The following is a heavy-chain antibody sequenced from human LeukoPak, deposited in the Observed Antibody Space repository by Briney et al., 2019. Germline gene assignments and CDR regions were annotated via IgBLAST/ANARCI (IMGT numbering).Heavy chain of an antibody. CDR3: VTITLPGYFDY. V-gene: IGHV3-53*01. Sequence: PGGSLRLSCAASGFTVSTNYMSWVRQAPGKGLEWVSVIYSGGTTYYADSVEGRFTISRDNSKNTLYLQMNSLRAEDTAVYYCVTITLPGYFDYWGQGTLVTVSS. J-gene: IGHJ4*02. CDR2: IYSGGTT. CDR1: GFTVSTNY. D-gene: IGHD3-10*01.